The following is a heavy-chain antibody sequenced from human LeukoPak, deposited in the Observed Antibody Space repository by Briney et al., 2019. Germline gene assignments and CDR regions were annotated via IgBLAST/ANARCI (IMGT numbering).Heavy chain of an antibody. V-gene: IGHV4-34*01. Sequence: SETLSLTCAVYGGSFSGYYWSWIRQPPGKGLEWIGEINHSGSTNYNPSLKSRVTISVDTSKNQFSLKLSSVTAADTAVYYCARVGAGYYYDSWGQGTLVTVSS. CDR2: INHSGST. CDR1: GGSFSGYY. D-gene: IGHD3-22*01. J-gene: IGHJ4*02. CDR3: ARVGAGYYYDS.